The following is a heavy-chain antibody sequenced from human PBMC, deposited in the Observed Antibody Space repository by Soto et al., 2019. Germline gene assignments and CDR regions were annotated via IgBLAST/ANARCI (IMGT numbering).Heavy chain of an antibody. J-gene: IGHJ6*02. D-gene: IGHD2-15*01. CDR1: GFTFSSYG. CDR2: ISFDGSDK. V-gene: IGHV3-30*18. CDR3: AKVAVVVAATLPDYYYGMDV. Sequence: QVQLVESGGGVVQPGRSLRLSCAASGFTFSSYGMHWVRQAPGKGLEWVAVISFDGSDKYYADSVKGRFTISRDNSKNTLYLQMNSLRAEDTAVYYCAKVAVVVAATLPDYYYGMDVWGQGTTVTVSS.